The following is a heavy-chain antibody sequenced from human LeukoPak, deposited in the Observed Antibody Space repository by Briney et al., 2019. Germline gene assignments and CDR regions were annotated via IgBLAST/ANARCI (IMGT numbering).Heavy chain of an antibody. CDR2: INSDGSWT. V-gene: IGHV3-74*01. CDR1: GNYW. D-gene: IGHD2/OR15-2a*01. CDR3: VSFYETY. Sequence: GGSLRLSCAASGNYWMHWVSQAPGKGLVWVSHINSDGSWTSYADSVKGRFTISKDNAKNTVYLQMNSLRAEDTAVYYCVSFYETYWGRGTLVTVSS. J-gene: IGHJ4*02.